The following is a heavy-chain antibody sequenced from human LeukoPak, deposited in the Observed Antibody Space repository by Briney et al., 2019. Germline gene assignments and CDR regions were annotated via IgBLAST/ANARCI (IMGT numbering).Heavy chain of an antibody. CDR1: GFTVSSNY. V-gene: IGHV3-23*01. J-gene: IGHJ4*02. CDR2: ISGSGGST. Sequence: GGSLRLSCAASGFTVSSNYVSWVRQAPGNGLEWGSAISGSGGSTYYADSVKGRFTISRDNSKNTLYLQMNSLRAEDTAVYYCAKVIDYWGQGTLVTVSS. CDR3: AKVIDY.